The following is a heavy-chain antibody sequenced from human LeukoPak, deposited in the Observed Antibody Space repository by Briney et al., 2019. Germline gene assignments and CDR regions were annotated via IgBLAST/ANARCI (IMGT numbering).Heavy chain of an antibody. CDR1: GYTFTSYG. CDR2: ISAYNGNT. V-gene: IGHV1-18*01. J-gene: IGHJ6*04. CDR3: ARGRPMTWPYYYYGMDV. Sequence: ASVKVSCKASGYTFTSYGISWVRQAPGQGLEWMGWISAYNGNTNYAQKLQGRVTMTTDTSTSTAYMELRSLRSDDTAVYYCARGRPMTWPYYYYGMDVWGKGTTVTVSS. D-gene: IGHD2-21*02.